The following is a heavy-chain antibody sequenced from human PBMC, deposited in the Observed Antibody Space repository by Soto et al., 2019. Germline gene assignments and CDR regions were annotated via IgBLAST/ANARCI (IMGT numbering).Heavy chain of an antibody. CDR1: GYTFTSYG. Sequence: ASVKVSCKASGYTFTSYGISWVRQAPGQGLEWMGWISAYNGNTNYAQKLQGRVTMTTDTSTSTAYMELRSLRSDDTAVYYCARANAGGRYSGYDFDYWGQGTLVTVSS. CDR3: ARANAGGRYSGYDFDY. CDR2: ISAYNGNT. J-gene: IGHJ4*02. V-gene: IGHV1-18*01. D-gene: IGHD5-12*01.